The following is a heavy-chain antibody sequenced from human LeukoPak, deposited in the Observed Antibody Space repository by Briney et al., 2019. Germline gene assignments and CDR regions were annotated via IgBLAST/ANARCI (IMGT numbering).Heavy chain of an antibody. Sequence: GGSLRLSCAASGFTFSSYSMNWVRQAPGKGLEWVSSISSGSTYICYADSVKGRFTISRDNAKNSLYLQMNSLRAEDTAVYYCASDYYGSGSYSRFDYWGQGTLVTVSS. V-gene: IGHV3-21*01. D-gene: IGHD3-10*01. CDR2: ISSGSTYI. CDR1: GFTFSSYS. CDR3: ASDYYGSGSYSRFDY. J-gene: IGHJ4*02.